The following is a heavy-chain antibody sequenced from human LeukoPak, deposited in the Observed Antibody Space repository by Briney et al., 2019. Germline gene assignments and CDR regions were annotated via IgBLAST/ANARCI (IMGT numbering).Heavy chain of an antibody. V-gene: IGHV1-46*01. Sequence: ASVKVSCKASGYTFTSYYMHWVRQAPGQGLEWMGIINPSGGSTSYAQKFQGRVTMTRDTSTSTVYMELRSLRSDDTAVYYCARDRGYYDSSGYRFDYWGQGTLVTVSS. D-gene: IGHD3-22*01. CDR1: GYTFTSYY. J-gene: IGHJ4*02. CDR2: INPSGGST. CDR3: ARDRGYYDSSGYRFDY.